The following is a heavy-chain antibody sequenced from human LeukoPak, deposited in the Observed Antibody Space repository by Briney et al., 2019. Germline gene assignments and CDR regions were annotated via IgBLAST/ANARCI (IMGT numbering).Heavy chain of an antibody. CDR3: ARDPFDY. CDR1: GFTFSSYG. J-gene: IGHJ4*02. Sequence: GRSLRLSCAASGFTFSSYGMHWVRQAPGKGLEWVAVIWYDGSNKYYADSVKGRFTISRDNARNSLYLQMNSLRAEDTAIYYCARDPFDYWGQGTLVTVPS. V-gene: IGHV3-33*01. CDR2: IWYDGSNK.